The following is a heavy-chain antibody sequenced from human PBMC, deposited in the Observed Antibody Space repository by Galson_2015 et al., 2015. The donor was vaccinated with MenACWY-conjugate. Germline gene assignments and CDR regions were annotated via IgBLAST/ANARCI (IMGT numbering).Heavy chain of an antibody. V-gene: IGHV3-23*01. J-gene: IGHJ4*02. D-gene: IGHD2-15*01. CDR3: ANKGGYCSGGTCYSPLDY. CDR2: ISGSGGST. CDR1: GFTFSSYA. Sequence: SLRLSCAASGFTFSSYAMSWVRQAPGKGLEWVSGISGSGGSTYYVDSVKGRFTISRDNSKNTLYLQMNSLRAEDTAVYYCANKGGYCSGGTCYSPLDYWGRGTLVTVSS.